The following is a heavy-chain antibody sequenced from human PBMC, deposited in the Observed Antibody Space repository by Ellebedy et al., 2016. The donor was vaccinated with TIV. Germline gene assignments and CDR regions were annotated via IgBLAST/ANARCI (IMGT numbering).Heavy chain of an antibody. V-gene: IGHV1-46*01. Sequence: AASVKVSCKASGYTFTSYYMHWVRQAPGQGLEWMGIINPSGGSTSYAQKFQGRVTMTEDTSTDTAYMELSSLRSEDTAVYYCATARNYDSSGYYRFDYWGQGTRVTVSS. J-gene: IGHJ4*02. CDR2: INPSGGST. D-gene: IGHD3-22*01. CDR1: GYTFTSYY. CDR3: ATARNYDSSGYYRFDY.